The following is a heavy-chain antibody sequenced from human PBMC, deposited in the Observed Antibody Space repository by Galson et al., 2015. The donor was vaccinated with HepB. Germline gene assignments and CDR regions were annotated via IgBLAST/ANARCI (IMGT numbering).Heavy chain of an antibody. CDR3: ARAMRVGATDYYYGMDV. CDR1: GFTFSSYS. V-gene: IGHV3-21*01. J-gene: IGHJ6*02. Sequence: SLRLSCAASGFTFSSYSMNWVRQAPGKGLEWVSSISSSSSYIYYADSVKGRFTISRDNAKNSLYLQMNSLRAEDTAVYYCARAMRVGATDYYYGMDVWGQGTTVTVSS. CDR2: ISSSSSYI. D-gene: IGHD1-26*01.